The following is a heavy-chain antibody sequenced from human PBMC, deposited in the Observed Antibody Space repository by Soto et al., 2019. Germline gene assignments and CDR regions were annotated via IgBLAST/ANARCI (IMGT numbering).Heavy chain of an antibody. D-gene: IGHD3-10*01. CDR3: ARGDVSNSGSNLDS. Sequence: QVQLVQTGAEVRKPGASVKVSCKTSGYTFTSRYLHWVRQGPGQGLEWMGKIDPRGGGEGYEQKSQGRITIIPDQSTETVYMELKTLTFEDTAVYYCARGDVSNSGSNLDSWGQGTLVTVSS. V-gene: IGHV1-46*03. CDR2: IDPRGGGE. CDR1: GYTFTSRY. J-gene: IGHJ5*01.